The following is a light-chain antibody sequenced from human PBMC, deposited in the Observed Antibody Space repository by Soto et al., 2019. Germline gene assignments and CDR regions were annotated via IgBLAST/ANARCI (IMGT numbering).Light chain of an antibody. CDR2: GAS. V-gene: IGKV3-20*01. CDR1: EGLTNSY. Sequence: EIVLTQSPGTLSLSPCEVATLSCSASEGLTNSYSAWYQQKPGQAPSLLIYGASSRATGIPDRFSGSGSGTEFTLTVDRLEPEDFAVYYCHQYGSSPQTFGRGTKVDIK. CDR3: HQYGSSPQT. J-gene: IGKJ1*01.